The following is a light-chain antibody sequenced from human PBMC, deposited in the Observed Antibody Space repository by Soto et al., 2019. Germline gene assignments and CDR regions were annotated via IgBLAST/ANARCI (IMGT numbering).Light chain of an antibody. CDR2: AAS. V-gene: IGKV3-20*01. CDR1: QSSSSY. CDR3: QQYSTSPIT. Sequence: ETVLTQSPGTLSLSPGERATLSCRASQSSSSYLTWYQQRPGQAPRLLIYAASSRATGIPDRFSGSGSGTDFTLTISRLEPEDFAVYYCQQYSTSPITFGQGTRLEIK. J-gene: IGKJ5*01.